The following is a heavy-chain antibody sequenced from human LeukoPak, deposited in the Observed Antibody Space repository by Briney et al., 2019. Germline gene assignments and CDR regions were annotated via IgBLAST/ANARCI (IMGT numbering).Heavy chain of an antibody. Sequence: SETLSLTCTVSGYSISSGYYWGWIRQPPGKGLEWIGSIYHSGSTYYNPSLKSRVTISVDTSKNQFSLKLSSVTAADTAVYYCASLTTAEAFDIWGQGTMVTVSS. D-gene: IGHD3-22*01. CDR2: IYHSGST. CDR1: GYSISSGYY. J-gene: IGHJ3*02. V-gene: IGHV4-38-2*02. CDR3: ASLTTAEAFDI.